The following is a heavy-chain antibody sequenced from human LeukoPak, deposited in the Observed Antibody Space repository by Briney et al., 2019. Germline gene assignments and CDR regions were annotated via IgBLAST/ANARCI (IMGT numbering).Heavy chain of an antibody. D-gene: IGHD1-26*01. CDR1: GYTLTELS. CDR3: AKGGEVILGATFDAFDI. Sequence: ASVKVSCKVSGYTLTELSMHWVRQAPGKGLEWMGGFDPEDGETIYAQKFQGRVTMTEDTSTDTAYMELSSLRSEDTAVYYCAKGGEVILGATFDAFDIWGQGTMVTVSS. V-gene: IGHV1-24*01. CDR2: FDPEDGET. J-gene: IGHJ3*02.